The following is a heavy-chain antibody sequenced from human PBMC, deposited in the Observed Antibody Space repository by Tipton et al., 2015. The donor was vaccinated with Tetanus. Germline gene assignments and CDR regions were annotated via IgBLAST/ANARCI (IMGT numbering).Heavy chain of an antibody. CDR3: ARSITMIVVEREFDY. Sequence: SGFTFSGYSMNWVRQAPGKGLEWVSSISSSGSHMYYAESVRGRFTISRDNAKNSLYLQMNSLRDEDTAVYYCARSITMIVVEREFDYWGQGTLVTVSS. D-gene: IGHD3-22*01. V-gene: IGHV3-21*01. CDR1: GFTFSGYS. J-gene: IGHJ4*02. CDR2: ISSSGSHM.